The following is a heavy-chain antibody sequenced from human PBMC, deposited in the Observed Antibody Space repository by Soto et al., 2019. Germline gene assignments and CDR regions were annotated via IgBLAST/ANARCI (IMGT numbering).Heavy chain of an antibody. CDR2: ISFDGNKR. Sequence: QAQLVESGGGVVQPGRSLRLSCAASGFIFRNYGMHWVRQAPGKGLEWVAVISFDGNKRYYADSVKGQFTISRDNSNNSLYRQMNRLRPEDTAVYYCANTYISGSYYGFTFDYWGQGTPVTVSS. CDR1: GFIFRNYG. J-gene: IGHJ4*02. V-gene: IGHV3-30*18. D-gene: IGHD1-26*01. CDR3: ANTYISGSYYGFTFDY.